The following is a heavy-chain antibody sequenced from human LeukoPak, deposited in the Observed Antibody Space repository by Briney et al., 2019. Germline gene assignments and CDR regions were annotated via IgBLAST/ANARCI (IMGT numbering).Heavy chain of an antibody. D-gene: IGHD3-22*01. V-gene: IGHV3-30*18. J-gene: IGHJ4*02. CDR2: ISYDGSNK. Sequence: GGSLRLSCAASGFTFSSYGMHWVRQAPGKGLEWVAVISYDGSNKYYADSVKGRFTISRDNSKNTLYLQMNSLRAEDTALYYCAKDMGAGYYYDSSGYLFDYWGQGTLVTASS. CDR3: AKDMGAGYYYDSSGYLFDY. CDR1: GFTFSSYG.